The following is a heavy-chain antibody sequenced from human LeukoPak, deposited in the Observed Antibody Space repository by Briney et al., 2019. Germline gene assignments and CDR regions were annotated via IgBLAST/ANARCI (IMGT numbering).Heavy chain of an antibody. Sequence: ASVKVSCKASGGTFSSYAISWVRQTPGQGLEWMGRIIPILGIANYAQKFQGRVTITADKSTSTAYMELSSLRSEDTAVYYCAREGGGYSYGDYYYYGMDVWGQGTTVTVSS. J-gene: IGHJ6*02. V-gene: IGHV1-69*04. CDR2: IIPILGIA. D-gene: IGHD5-18*01. CDR1: GGTFSSYA. CDR3: AREGGGYSYGDYYYYGMDV.